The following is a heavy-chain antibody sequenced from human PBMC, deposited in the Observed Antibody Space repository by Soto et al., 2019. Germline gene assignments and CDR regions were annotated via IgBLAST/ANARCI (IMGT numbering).Heavy chain of an antibody. D-gene: IGHD1-1*01. CDR3: ARRVPGRGDCTRNDCYIDS. CDR2: MTSDGDT. V-gene: IGHV4-39*01. CDR1: GGSISSSPSY. Sequence: SETLSLTCSVSGGSISSSPSYWAWIRQSPGKGLEWIGSMTSDGDTYYSPSLRGRVTFSVDLSKNEFSLNLQSVTATDTAVFYCARRVPGRGDCTRNDCYIDSWGEGTLVTVSS. J-gene: IGHJ4*02.